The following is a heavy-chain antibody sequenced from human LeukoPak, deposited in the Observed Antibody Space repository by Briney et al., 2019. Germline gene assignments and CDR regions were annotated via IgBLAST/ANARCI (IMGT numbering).Heavy chain of an antibody. CDR2: IYYGGST. CDR1: GGSISSSSYY. Sequence: SETLSLTCSVSGGSISSSSYYWGWIRQPPGKGLEWIGNIYYGGSTYYSPSLKSRVTISVDTSKNQFSLKLSSVTAADTAVYYCARGVLRYFDWPKNYMDVWGKGTTVTVSS. CDR3: ARGVLRYFDWPKNYMDV. J-gene: IGHJ6*03. V-gene: IGHV4-39*07. D-gene: IGHD3-9*01.